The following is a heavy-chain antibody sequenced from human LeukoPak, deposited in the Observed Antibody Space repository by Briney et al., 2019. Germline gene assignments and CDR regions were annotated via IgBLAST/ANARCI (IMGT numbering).Heavy chain of an antibody. CDR1: GYTFTDYY. CDR2: INPNSGGT. Sequence: ASVKVSCKASGYTFTDYYMHWVRQAPGQGLEWMGRINPNSGGTNYAQKFQGRVTMTRDTSISTAYMELSRLRSDDTAVYYCARVGYSSGWYRGVIQLFDYWGQGTLVTVSS. D-gene: IGHD6-19*01. CDR3: ARVGYSSGWYRGVIQLFDY. J-gene: IGHJ4*02. V-gene: IGHV1-2*06.